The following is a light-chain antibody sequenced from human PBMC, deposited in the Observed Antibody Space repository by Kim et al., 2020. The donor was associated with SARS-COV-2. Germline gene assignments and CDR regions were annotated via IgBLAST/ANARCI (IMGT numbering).Light chain of an antibody. Sequence: GQSVTISCTGTSGEIGGYNYVSWFQQHPGKAPKLIIYDVTTRFSGVPDRFSGSKSGNTASLTISGLQADDEADYYCSSYAGSYNWVFGGGTQLTVL. V-gene: IGLV2-11*03. CDR2: DVT. CDR3: SSYAGSYNWV. J-gene: IGLJ3*02. CDR1: SGEIGGYNY.